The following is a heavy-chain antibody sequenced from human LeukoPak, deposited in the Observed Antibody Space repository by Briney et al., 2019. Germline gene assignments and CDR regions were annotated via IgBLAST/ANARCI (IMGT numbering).Heavy chain of an antibody. CDR2: SYYSGGT. Sequence: PSQTLSLTCTISGVSITSGVFYWSWNRQRPGKGLAWVGFSYYSGGTYYNPSLKSRVTISLDTSKNRFSLRLTSVTAADTAVYYCAGCGDFDYWGQGTLVTVSS. CDR3: AGCGDFDY. J-gene: IGHJ4*02. CDR1: GVSITSGVFY. V-gene: IGHV4-30-4*01. D-gene: IGHD4-17*01.